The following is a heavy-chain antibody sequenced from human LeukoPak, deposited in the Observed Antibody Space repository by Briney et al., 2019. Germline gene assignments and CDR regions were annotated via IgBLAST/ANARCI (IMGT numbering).Heavy chain of an antibody. D-gene: IGHD1-7*01. Sequence: SETLSLTSIVPGGSISSSSYYWAWIRQSPGKGLEWIGTFSSGGSAYYNPSLTSQVSISKYTSDNQFSLRLYSVTAADTAVYYCARKQTGTMYDVWGQGTQVTVSS. CDR1: GGSISSSSYY. CDR2: FSSGGSA. V-gene: IGHV4-39*07. CDR3: ARKQTGTMYDV. J-gene: IGHJ4*02.